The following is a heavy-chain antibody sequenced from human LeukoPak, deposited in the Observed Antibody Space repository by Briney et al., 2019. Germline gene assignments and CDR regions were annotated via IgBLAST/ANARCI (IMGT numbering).Heavy chain of an antibody. D-gene: IGHD2-15*01. Sequence: PGGSLRLSCAASGFTFDDYGMSWVRQAPGKGLEWVSGINWNGGSTGYADSVKGRFIISRDNAKNSLYLQMNSLRAEDTALYHCARMGCSGGSCYGPGYYYGMDVWGQGTTVTVSS. CDR1: GFTFDDYG. CDR2: INWNGGST. J-gene: IGHJ6*02. CDR3: ARMGCSGGSCYGPGYYYGMDV. V-gene: IGHV3-20*01.